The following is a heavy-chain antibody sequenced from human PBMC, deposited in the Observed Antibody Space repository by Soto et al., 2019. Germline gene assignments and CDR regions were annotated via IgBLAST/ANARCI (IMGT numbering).Heavy chain of an antibody. CDR1: GFTFSDYW. J-gene: IGHJ6*02. D-gene: IGHD6-13*01. CDR3: ASPPPEGGAAAGYYYYGMDV. CDR2: INQDGSEK. Sequence: PGGSLRLSCVASGFTFSDYWMTWVRQAPGKGLEWVANINQDGSEKHHVDSVKGRFTISRDNAKNSLFLQMNSLRADDTAVYYCASPPPEGGAAAGYYYYGMDVWGQGTTVTVSS. V-gene: IGHV3-7*05.